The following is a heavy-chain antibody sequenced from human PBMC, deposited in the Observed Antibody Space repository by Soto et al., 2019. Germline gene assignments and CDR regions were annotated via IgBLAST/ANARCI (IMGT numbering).Heavy chain of an antibody. CDR3: AKDTWITRGSYYC. CDR1: GFTFSSYA. D-gene: IGHD1-26*01. Sequence: EVQLLESGGGLVQPEGSLRLSCAASGFTFSSYAMSWVRQAPGKGLEWVSAISGSGGSTYYADSVKGRFTISRDNSKNTLYLQMNSLRAEDTAVYYCAKDTWITRGSYYCWGQGTLVTVSS. CDR2: ISGSGGST. J-gene: IGHJ4*02. V-gene: IGHV3-23*01.